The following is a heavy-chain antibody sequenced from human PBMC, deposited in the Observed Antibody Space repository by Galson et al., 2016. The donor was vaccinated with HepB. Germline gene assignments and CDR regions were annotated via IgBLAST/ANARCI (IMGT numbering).Heavy chain of an antibody. J-gene: IGHJ4*02. CDR1: GFTFSRYD. V-gene: IGHV3-7*03. CDR3: ALGQGFLADS. Sequence: SLRLSCAASGFTFSRYDMHWVRQAPGKGLEWVAKIKQDGSEKYYVDSVKGRFTISRDNAKNALYLQMNSLRPEDTAVYNCALGQGFLADSWGQGTLVTVSS. CDR2: IKQDGSEK.